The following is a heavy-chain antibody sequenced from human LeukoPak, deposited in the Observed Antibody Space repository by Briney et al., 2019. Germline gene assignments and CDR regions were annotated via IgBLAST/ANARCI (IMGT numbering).Heavy chain of an antibody. CDR2: ISSSGSTI. J-gene: IGHJ3*02. CDR3: ARPRTVVTIRGTFDI. D-gene: IGHD2-21*02. Sequence: GGSLRLSCAASGFTFSSYEMNWVRQAPGKGLEWVSYISSSGSTIYYADSVKGRFTISRDNSRNTLYLQMTGLRAEDTAVYFCARPRTVVTIRGTFDIWGQGTMVSVSS. V-gene: IGHV3-48*03. CDR1: GFTFSSYE.